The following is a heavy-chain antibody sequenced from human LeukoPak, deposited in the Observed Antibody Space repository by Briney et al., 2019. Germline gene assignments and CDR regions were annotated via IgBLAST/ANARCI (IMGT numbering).Heavy chain of an antibody. V-gene: IGHV3-23*01. J-gene: IGHJ4*02. CDR2: IGGSGGKT. D-gene: IGHD3-9*01. CDR1: GFTFSSFA. Sequence: GGSLRLSCAASGFTFSSFAMSWVRQAPGKGLEWVAGIGGSGGKTYYGESVKGRFTISRDNSKNTLYLQMNSLRDEDTAVYYCAKDQRPLFDSVIHFDYWGQGTLVTVSS. CDR3: AKDQRPLFDSVIHFDY.